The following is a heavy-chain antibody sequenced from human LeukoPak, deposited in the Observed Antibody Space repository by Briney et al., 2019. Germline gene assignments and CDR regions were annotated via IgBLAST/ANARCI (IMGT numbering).Heavy chain of an antibody. D-gene: IGHD3-9*01. CDR1: GFSFTDYP. CDR3: ETDKRYAFDY. J-gene: IGHJ4*02. V-gene: IGHV3-48*02. CDR2: IRTTAECAKYA. Sequence: GGSLRLSCATSGFSFTDYPMNWVRQAPGKGLEWMSNIRTTAECAKYAYYADSVKGRVTISRDDGKNTLYLHMNSLRDDDTAVYYCETDKRYAFDYWGQGILVTVSS.